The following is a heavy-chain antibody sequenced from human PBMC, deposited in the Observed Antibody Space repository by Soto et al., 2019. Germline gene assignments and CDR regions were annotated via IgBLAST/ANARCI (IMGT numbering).Heavy chain of an antibody. V-gene: IGHV4-61*01. D-gene: IGHD2-15*01. CDR3: ASALYCSGGSCSFDL. CDR2: IYYTGST. J-gene: IGHJ5*02. Sequence: QVQLQESGPGLVKPSETLSLTCTVSGGSVSSGNYYWSWIRQPPGNGLEWIGFIYYTGSTSYNPSLQSRVTISMDTSKNQFSLKLTSVTAADTAVYYCASALYCSGGSCSFDLWGQGTLVTVSS. CDR1: GGSVSSGNYY.